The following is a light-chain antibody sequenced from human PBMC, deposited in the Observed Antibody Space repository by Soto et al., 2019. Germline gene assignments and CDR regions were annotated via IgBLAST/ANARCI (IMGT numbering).Light chain of an antibody. CDR1: QSIRGT. Sequence: ILMTQSPDTLSVFPGERVTLSCRASQSIRGTLAWYQQKPGQPPRLLIYGVSTRATGVPVRFSGSGSGTEFTLTITSLQSEDVGVYYCLQYYNLYTFGQGTKLEIE. V-gene: IGKV3D-15*01. CDR2: GVS. CDR3: LQYYNLYT. J-gene: IGKJ2*01.